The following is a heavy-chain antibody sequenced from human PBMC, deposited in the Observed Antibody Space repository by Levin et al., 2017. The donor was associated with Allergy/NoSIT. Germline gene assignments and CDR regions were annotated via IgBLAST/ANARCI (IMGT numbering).Heavy chain of an antibody. D-gene: IGHD2-2*01. CDR3: ARGTSSTYNWLDP. J-gene: IGHJ5*02. Sequence: SQTLSLTCTVSGASLTSTIHFWSWIRQPAGKGLEWIGRLHTSGDTNYNPSLKSRVTISMDLSKKQFFLKLSSVTAADTAVYYCARGTSSTYNWLDPWGQGTLVTVSS. V-gene: IGHV4-61*02. CDR2: LHTSGDT. CDR1: GASLTSTIHF.